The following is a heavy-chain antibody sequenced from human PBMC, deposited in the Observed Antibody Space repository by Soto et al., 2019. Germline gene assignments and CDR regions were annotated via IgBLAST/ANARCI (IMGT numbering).Heavy chain of an antibody. CDR1: GFTFSTYG. Sequence: GGSLRLSCAASGFTFSTYGMTWVRQAPGRGLEWVSTILHDETPFYTDSVKGRFTISRDNVRGTLYLQMNGLRVEDAALYFCAKDLFPTSGQRFFFESWGQGSLVTVSS. V-gene: IGHV3-23*01. CDR3: AKDLFPTSGQRFFFES. CDR2: ILHDETP. D-gene: IGHD2-21*01. J-gene: IGHJ4*02.